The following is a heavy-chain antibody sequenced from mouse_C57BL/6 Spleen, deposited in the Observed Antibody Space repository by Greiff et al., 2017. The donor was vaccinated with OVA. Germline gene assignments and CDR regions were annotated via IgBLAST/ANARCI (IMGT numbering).Heavy chain of an antibody. J-gene: IGHJ3*01. CDR1: GFTFSSYA. V-gene: IGHV5-4*01. Sequence: EVQVVESGGGLVKPGGSLKLSCAASGFTFSSYAMPWVRQTPEQRLEWVATISDGGGYTYYPDNVKGRFTISRDNATHTPYMQLSHLNSEDTAKYYCARDRGYGYPFADWGQGTLVTVSA. CDR2: ISDGGGYT. D-gene: IGHD2-2*01. CDR3: ARDRGYGYPFAD.